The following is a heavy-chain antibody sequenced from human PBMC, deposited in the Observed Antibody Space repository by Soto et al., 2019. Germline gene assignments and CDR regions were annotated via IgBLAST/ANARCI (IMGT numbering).Heavy chain of an antibody. V-gene: IGHV1-69*01. Sequence: PSVKLSCKASAGTFSRHAFSRVRQAPGQEHEWMGGIIPIFGTAHYAQKFQGRGTITADESTSTAYMELSSLRSEDTAVYYCASPRGSYWVGSNYYYCCMDVWGQGTTVTVSS. CDR1: AGTFSRHA. D-gene: IGHD1-26*01. J-gene: IGHJ6*02. CDR2: IIPIFGTA. CDR3: ASPRGSYWVGSNYYYCCMDV.